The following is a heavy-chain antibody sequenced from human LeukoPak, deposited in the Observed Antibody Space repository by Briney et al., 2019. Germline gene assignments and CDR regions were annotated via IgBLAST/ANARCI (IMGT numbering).Heavy chain of an antibody. J-gene: IGHJ2*01. CDR2: IYHSGNT. D-gene: IGHD7-27*01. Sequence: SETLSLTCVVSGYSISTGYYWGWIRPPPGKGLEWIGIIYHSGNTYHSPSLKSRVTISVDTSKNHFSLNLTSVTAADTAVYYCARRPSGSTAGDHRPDWYFDLWGPGTLVTVSS. CDR1: GYSISTGYY. V-gene: IGHV4-38-2*01. CDR3: ARRPSGSTAGDHRPDWYFDL.